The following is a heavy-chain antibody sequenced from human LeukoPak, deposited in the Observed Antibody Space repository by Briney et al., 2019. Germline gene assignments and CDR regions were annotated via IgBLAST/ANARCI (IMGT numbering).Heavy chain of an antibody. Sequence: GGSLRLSCAAPGFTFSSYAVSWVRQAPGKGLEWVSAIGGSGGSTYDADSVKGRFTISRDNAKNTLYLQMNSLRAEDTAVYYCAKELWFDYWGQGTLVTVSS. CDR1: GFTFSSYA. D-gene: IGHD2-21*01. CDR2: IGGSGGST. V-gene: IGHV3-23*01. J-gene: IGHJ4*02. CDR3: AKELWFDY.